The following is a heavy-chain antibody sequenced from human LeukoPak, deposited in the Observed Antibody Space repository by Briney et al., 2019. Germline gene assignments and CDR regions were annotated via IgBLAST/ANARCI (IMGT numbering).Heavy chain of an antibody. V-gene: IGHV3-21*01. CDR2: ISGSSTYI. CDR3: ARHGTGSPLAYSFDV. D-gene: IGHD2-21*01. J-gene: IGHJ3*01. Sequence: GGSLRLSCAASGFTFSSYTMNWVRQAPGKGLEWVSSISGSSTYIYYADSVKDRFTISRDNAKNSLYLQMNSLRVEDTAVYYCARHGTGSPLAYSFDVWGQGTMLTVSS. CDR1: GFTFSSYT.